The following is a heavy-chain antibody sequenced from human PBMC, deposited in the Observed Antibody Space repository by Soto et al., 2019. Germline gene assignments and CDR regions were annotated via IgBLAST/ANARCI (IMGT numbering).Heavy chain of an antibody. J-gene: IGHJ4*02. CDR2: IWYDGSNK. D-gene: IGHD2-2*01. CDR3: ARGDQGYFDY. Sequence: QVQLMESGGGVVQPGRSLRLSCAASGFSFSSYGMHWVRQAPGKGLEWVAVIWYDGSNKYYADSVKGRFTISRDNSKNTLYLQMNSLRAEDTAVYYCARGDQGYFDYWGQGTLVTVSS. CDR1: GFSFSSYG. V-gene: IGHV3-33*01.